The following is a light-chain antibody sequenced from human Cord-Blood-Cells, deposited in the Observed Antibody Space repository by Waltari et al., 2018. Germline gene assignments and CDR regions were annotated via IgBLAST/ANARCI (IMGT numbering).Light chain of an antibody. Sequence: QSALTQPASVSGSPGQSITISCTGTSSDVGSYNLVSWYQQHPGKAPKLMIYEGSKRPSGVSNRVSGSKSGNPASLTISGLQAEDEADYYCCSYAGSSTYVVFGGGTKLTVL. CDR2: EGS. J-gene: IGLJ2*01. V-gene: IGLV2-23*01. CDR1: SSDVGSYNL. CDR3: CSYAGSSTYVV.